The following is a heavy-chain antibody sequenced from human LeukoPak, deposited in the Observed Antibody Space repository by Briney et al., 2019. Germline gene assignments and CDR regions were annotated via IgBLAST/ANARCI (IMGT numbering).Heavy chain of an antibody. Sequence: PSETLSLTCAVYGGSFSGYYWSWIRQPPGKGLEWIGEINHSGSTNYNPSLKSRVTISVDTSKNQFSLKLSSVTAADTAVYYCARDEHQYYSESSGRFDFWGQGVLVTVSS. CDR3: ARDEHQYYSESSGRFDF. D-gene: IGHD3-22*01. CDR1: GGSFSGYY. CDR2: INHSGST. J-gene: IGHJ4*02. V-gene: IGHV4-34*01.